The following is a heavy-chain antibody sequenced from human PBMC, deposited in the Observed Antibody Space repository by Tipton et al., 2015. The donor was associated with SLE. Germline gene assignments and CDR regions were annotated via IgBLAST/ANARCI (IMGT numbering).Heavy chain of an antibody. V-gene: IGHV4-4*02. J-gene: IGHJ4*02. D-gene: IGHD3-22*01. Sequence: TLSLTCAVSSGSISSSDWWSWVRQPPGKGLEWIGEIYRSGSATYNQSLKSRVTISMDKSKDQFSLNLASVTPADTAVYYCARNGFYSLDYWGQGTLVTVSS. CDR1: SGSISSSDW. CDR3: ARNGFYSLDY. CDR2: IYRSGSA.